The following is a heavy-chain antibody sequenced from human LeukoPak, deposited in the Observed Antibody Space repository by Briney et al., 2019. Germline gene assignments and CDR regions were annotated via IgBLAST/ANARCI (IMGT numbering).Heavy chain of an antibody. D-gene: IGHD1-26*01. CDR3: VKHSGSYYFDY. V-gene: IGHV3-64D*09. J-gene: IGHJ4*02. CDR2: ISSNGGST. CDR1: GFTFSSYA. Sequence: GGSLRLSCSASGFTFSSYAMHWVRQAPGKGPEYVSAISSNGGSTYYADSVKGRFTISRDNSKNTLYLQMSSLRAEDTAVYYCVKHSGSYYFDYWGQGTLVTVSS.